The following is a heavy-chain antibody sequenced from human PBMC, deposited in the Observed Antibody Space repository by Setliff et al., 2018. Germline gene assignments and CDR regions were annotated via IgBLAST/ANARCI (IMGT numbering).Heavy chain of an antibody. CDR3: AREGVDSRSSTDYRYYMDV. V-gene: IGHV1-69*05. Sequence: CKASGGTFSSYGISWVRQAPGQGLEWMGGTIPIFGTANYAHKFQGRVTIITDESTSTAYMELSSLRSEDTAVYYCAREGVDSRSSTDYRYYMDVWGKGTTVTVSS. J-gene: IGHJ6*03. D-gene: IGHD3-22*01. CDR2: TIPIFGTA. CDR1: GGTFSSYG.